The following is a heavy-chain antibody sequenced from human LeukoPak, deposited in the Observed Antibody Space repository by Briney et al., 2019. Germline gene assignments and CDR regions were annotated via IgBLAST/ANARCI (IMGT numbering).Heavy chain of an antibody. Sequence: ASVKVSCKASGYTFTSYGISWVRQAPGQGLEWKGWISAYNGNTNYAQKLQGRVTMTTDTSTSTAYMELRSLRSDDTAVYYCARDHNYDFWSRRLGWFDPWGQGTLVTVSS. CDR2: ISAYNGNT. V-gene: IGHV1-18*01. CDR1: GYTFTSYG. D-gene: IGHD3-3*01. CDR3: ARDHNYDFWSRRLGWFDP. J-gene: IGHJ5*02.